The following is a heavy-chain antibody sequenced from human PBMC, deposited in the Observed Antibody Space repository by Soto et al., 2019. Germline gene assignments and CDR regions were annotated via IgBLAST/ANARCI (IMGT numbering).Heavy chain of an antibody. CDR2: IIPIFGTP. Sequence: QVQLVQSGAEVKKPGSSVKVSCKASGGIFRTYAISWLRQVPGQGLEWMGGIIPIFGTPNYAQRFQGRVTITADESTTTSYMELSRLKSEDTAVYYCARDRDDYGSGNYYNRIDFWGQGTLVTVSS. CDR1: GGIFRTYA. V-gene: IGHV1-69*01. D-gene: IGHD3-10*01. CDR3: ARDRDDYGSGNYYNRIDF. J-gene: IGHJ4*02.